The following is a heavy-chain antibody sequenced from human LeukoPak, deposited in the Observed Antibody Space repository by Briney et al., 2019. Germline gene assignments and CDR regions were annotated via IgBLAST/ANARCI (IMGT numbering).Heavy chain of an antibody. CDR2: LSGSGSST. CDR3: ARASYSSGYYYYYYYYSMDV. CDR1: GFTFSSYA. V-gene: IGHV3-23*01. J-gene: IGHJ6*02. Sequence: GGSLRLSCAASGFTFSSYAMSWVRQAPGKGLEWVLALSGSGSSTYYADSVKGRFTISRDNSKNTLYLQMNSLRAEDTAVYYRARASYSSGYYYYYYYYSMDVWGQGTTVTVSS. D-gene: IGHD3-22*01.